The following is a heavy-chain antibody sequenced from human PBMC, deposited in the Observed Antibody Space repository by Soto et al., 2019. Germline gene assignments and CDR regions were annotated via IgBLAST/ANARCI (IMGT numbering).Heavy chain of an antibody. CDR1: GFTFSSYA. Sequence: GGSLRLSCAASGFTFSSYAMSWVRQAPGKGLEWVGRTRNKANSYTTEYAASVKGRFTISRDDSKNSLYLQMNSLKTEDTAVYYCARGPSRLGYCSGGSCFAPDAFDIWGQGTMVTVSS. V-gene: IGHV3-72*01. CDR3: ARGPSRLGYCSGGSCFAPDAFDI. J-gene: IGHJ3*02. CDR2: TRNKANSYTT. D-gene: IGHD2-15*01.